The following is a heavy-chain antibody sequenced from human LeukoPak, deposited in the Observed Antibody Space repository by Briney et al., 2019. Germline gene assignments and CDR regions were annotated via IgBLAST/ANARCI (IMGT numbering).Heavy chain of an antibody. Sequence: SETLSLTCTVSGGSISSYYWSWIRQPPGKGLEWIGYIYYSGSTYFNPSLKSRVTISVDTSKNQFSLKLSSVTAADTAVYYCARDGEFSNWFDPWGQGTLVTVSS. CDR1: GGSISSYY. J-gene: IGHJ5*02. CDR2: IYYSGST. D-gene: IGHD3-10*01. CDR3: ARDGEFSNWFDP. V-gene: IGHV4-59*12.